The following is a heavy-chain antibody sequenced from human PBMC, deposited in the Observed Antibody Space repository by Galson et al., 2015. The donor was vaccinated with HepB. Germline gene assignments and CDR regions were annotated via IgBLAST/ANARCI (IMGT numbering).Heavy chain of an antibody. CDR2: ISYDGSNK. CDR1: GFTFSSYA. Sequence: SLRLSCAASGFTFSSYAMHWVRQAPGKGLERVAVISYDGSNKYYADSVKGRFTISRDNSKNTLYLQMSSLKASDTAMYYCARRGSTSGMDVWGQGTTVTVSS. CDR3: ARRGSTSGMDV. V-gene: IGHV3-30-3*01. J-gene: IGHJ6*02. D-gene: IGHD2-2*01.